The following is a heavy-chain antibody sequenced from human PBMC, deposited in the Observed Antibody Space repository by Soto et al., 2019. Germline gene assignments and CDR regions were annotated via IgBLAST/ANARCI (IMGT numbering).Heavy chain of an antibody. CDR1: GGSISSSSYY. V-gene: IGHV4-39*01. D-gene: IGHD3-22*01. CDR3: ARHVYEISGNCYFPEF. J-gene: IGHJ4*02. CDR2: IYYIGSP. Sequence: QLQLQESGPGLVKPSETLSLTCTVSGGSISSSSYYWGWIRQPPGKGLEWIGNIYYIGSPYYNPSLESRVKSTIDTSKNLHALKLPYVDAGDRAVYCCARHVYEISGNCYFPEFRGPGTL.